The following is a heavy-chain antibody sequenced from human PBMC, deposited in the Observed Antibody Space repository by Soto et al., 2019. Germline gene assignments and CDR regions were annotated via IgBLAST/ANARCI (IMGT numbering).Heavy chain of an antibody. J-gene: IGHJ2*01. CDR3: AAGGHIVVVTAPHDNWYFYL. D-gene: IGHD2-21*02. Sequence: QVQLVESGGGVVQPGRSLRLSCAASGFTFSSYAMHWVRQAPGKGLEWVAVISYAGSNKYYADSVKGRVTISGDNSKNPRYLQINGLIAEDIAVYYCAAGGHIVVVTAPHDNWYFYLWGRGTLVTVSS. CDR1: GFTFSSYA. V-gene: IGHV3-30-3*01. CDR2: ISYAGSNK.